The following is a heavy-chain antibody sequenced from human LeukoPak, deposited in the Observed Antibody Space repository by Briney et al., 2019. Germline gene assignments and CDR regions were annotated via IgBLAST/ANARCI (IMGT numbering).Heavy chain of an antibody. J-gene: IGHJ4*02. V-gene: IGHV4-59*11. CDR1: GGSISDQY. CDR3: ARGGASSRYFDY. D-gene: IGHD3-16*01. CDR2: IHSSGTT. Sequence: SETLSLTCTVSGGSISDQYWSWIRQPPGKGLEWIGFIHSSGTTNYNLSLKSRITLSVDTSKNHFSLKSNSVTAADTAVYYCARGGASSRYFDYWGQGTLVTVSS.